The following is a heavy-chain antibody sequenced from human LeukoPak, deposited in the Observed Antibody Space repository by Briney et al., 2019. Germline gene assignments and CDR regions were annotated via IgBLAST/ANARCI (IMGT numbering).Heavy chain of an antibody. Sequence: GASVKVSCKASGYTFTSYGISWVRQAPGQGLEWMGWISAYNGNTNYAQKLQGRVTMTTDTSTSTAYMELRSLRSDDTAVYYCARVNRFSYYYGSGSPKGGSFDYWGQGTLVTVSS. CDR2: ISAYNGNT. CDR1: GYTFTSYG. D-gene: IGHD3-10*01. J-gene: IGHJ4*02. V-gene: IGHV1-18*01. CDR3: ARVNRFSYYYGSGSPKGGSFDY.